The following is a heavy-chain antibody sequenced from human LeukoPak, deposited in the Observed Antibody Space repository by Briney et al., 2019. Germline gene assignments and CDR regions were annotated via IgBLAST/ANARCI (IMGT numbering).Heavy chain of an antibody. D-gene: IGHD3-3*01. Sequence: GESLKISCKGSGYSFTSYWIGWVRQMPGKGLEWMGIIYPGDPDTRYSPSFQGQVTISADKSISTAYLQWSSLKASDTAMYYCARALPTDYDFWSGSGDAFDIWGQGTMVTVSS. CDR3: ARALPTDYDFWSGSGDAFDI. V-gene: IGHV5-51*01. CDR1: GYSFTSYW. CDR2: IYPGDPDT. J-gene: IGHJ3*02.